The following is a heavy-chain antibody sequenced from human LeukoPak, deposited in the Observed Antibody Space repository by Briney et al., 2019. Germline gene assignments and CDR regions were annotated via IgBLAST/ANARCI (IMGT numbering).Heavy chain of an antibody. V-gene: IGHV3-48*03. CDR2: ISGSGSSI. J-gene: IGHJ4*02. CDR3: ARDLDTRNSYEFAY. Sequence: GGSLRPSCAGSGFTFSNYEMNWVRQAPGKGLEWVSYISGSGSSIYYADSVKGRFTISRDNAKNSLYLQMNSLRAEDTAVYYCARDLDTRNSYEFAYWGQGTLVTVSS. CDR1: GFTFSNYE. D-gene: IGHD5-18*01.